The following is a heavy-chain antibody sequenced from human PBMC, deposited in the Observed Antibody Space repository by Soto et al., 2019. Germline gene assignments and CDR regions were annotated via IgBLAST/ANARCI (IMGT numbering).Heavy chain of an antibody. CDR3: AKDSGYYDSSGSMGS. J-gene: IGHJ5*02. CDR2: ISYDGSNK. CDR1: GFTFSSYG. D-gene: IGHD3-22*01. V-gene: IGHV3-30*18. Sequence: GGSLRLSCAASGFTFSSYGMHWVRQAPCKGLEWVAVISYDGSNKYYADSVKGRFTISRDNSKNTLYLQMNSLRPEDTAVYYCAKDSGYYDSSGSMGSWGQGPLVTVSS.